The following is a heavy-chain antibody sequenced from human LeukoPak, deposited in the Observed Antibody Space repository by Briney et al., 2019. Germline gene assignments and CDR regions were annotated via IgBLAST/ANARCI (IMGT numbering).Heavy chain of an antibody. J-gene: IGHJ4*02. V-gene: IGHV3-23*01. Sequence: GSLRLSCAASGFTFSSYAMSWVRQAPGKGLEWVSAISGSGGSTYYADSVKGRFTISRDNSKNTLYLQMNSLRAEDTAVYYCARQWLVPGYYFDYWGQGTLVTVSS. CDR2: ISGSGGST. CDR3: ARQWLVPGYYFDY. CDR1: GFTFSSYA. D-gene: IGHD6-19*01.